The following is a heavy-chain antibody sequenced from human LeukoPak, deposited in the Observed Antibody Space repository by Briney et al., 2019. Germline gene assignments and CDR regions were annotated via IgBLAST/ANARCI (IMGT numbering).Heavy chain of an antibody. J-gene: IGHJ4*02. V-gene: IGHV3-23*01. CDR1: GFTFSGSG. CDR2: SGDSDGST. CDR3: AKRGCRGTCNPPAY. D-gene: IGHD2-15*01. Sequence: PGGSLRLSCAASGFTFSGSGMSWVRQAPGKGLEWISSSGDSDGSTYYADSLKGRFTISRDNSKNTLYLQMNDLRAEDTAVYYCAKRGCRGTCNPPAYWGQGALVTVSP.